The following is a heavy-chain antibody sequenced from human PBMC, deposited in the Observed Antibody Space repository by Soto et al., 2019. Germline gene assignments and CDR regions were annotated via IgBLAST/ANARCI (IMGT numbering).Heavy chain of an antibody. D-gene: IGHD3-10*01. Sequence: QITLKESGPTLVKPTQTLTLTCTFSGFSLSTSGVGVGWIRQPPGKALEWLAVIYWDDSKTYSPSLKSRLTIPKETPRDQVVLTMTNMDPVDTATYYCAHKGSGSRAIDYWGQGALVTVSS. CDR3: AHKGSGSRAIDY. J-gene: IGHJ4*02. CDR1: GFSLSTSGVG. V-gene: IGHV2-5*02. CDR2: IYWDDSK.